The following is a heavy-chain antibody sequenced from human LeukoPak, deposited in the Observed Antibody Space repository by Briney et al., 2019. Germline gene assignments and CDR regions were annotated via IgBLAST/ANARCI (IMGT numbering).Heavy chain of an antibody. Sequence: SETLSLTCTVSGGSVSSSSYYWGWIRQPPGKGLEWIGSIYYSGSTYYNPSLKSRVSISVDTSKNQFSLKLNSLTAADTAVYYCARSGGTWSYNYWGQGTLVTVSS. CDR3: ARSGGTWSYNY. CDR1: GGSVSSSSYY. J-gene: IGHJ4*02. V-gene: IGHV4-39*07. D-gene: IGHD1-26*01. CDR2: IYYSGST.